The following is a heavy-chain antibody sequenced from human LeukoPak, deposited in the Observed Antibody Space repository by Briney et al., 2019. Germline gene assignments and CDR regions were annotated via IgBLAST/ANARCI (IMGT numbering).Heavy chain of an antibody. D-gene: IGHD2-15*01. CDR2: ISYDGSNK. Sequence: GRSLRLSCAASGFTFSSYAMHWVRQAPGKGLEWVAVISYDGSNKYYADSVKGRFTISRDNSKNTLYLQMNSLRAEDTAVYYCARSIVVVVAATLFDYWGQGTLVTVSS. V-gene: IGHV3-30*04. CDR3: ARSIVVVVAATLFDY. J-gene: IGHJ4*02. CDR1: GFTFSSYA.